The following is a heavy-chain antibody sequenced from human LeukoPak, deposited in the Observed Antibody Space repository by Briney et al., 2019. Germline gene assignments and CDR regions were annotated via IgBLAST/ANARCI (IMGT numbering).Heavy chain of an antibody. Sequence: GASVKVSCKASGYTFTGYYIHWVRQAPGQGLEWMGRINPNTGGTDYAPKFQGRVTMTRDTSITTAYMELSRLTSDDTAIYYCAKVPPSITAAGNWLGPWGQGALVTVSS. CDR2: INPNTGGT. J-gene: IGHJ5*02. CDR1: GYTFTGYY. V-gene: IGHV1-2*06. D-gene: IGHD6-13*01. CDR3: AKVPPSITAAGNWLGP.